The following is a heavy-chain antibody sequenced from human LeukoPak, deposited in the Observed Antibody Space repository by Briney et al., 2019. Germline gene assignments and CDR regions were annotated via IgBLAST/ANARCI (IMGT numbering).Heavy chain of an antibody. CDR3: ARPARAYYYDSSGYYPHRYFDY. CDR2: INHSGST. CDR1: GGSFSGYY. D-gene: IGHD3-22*01. V-gene: IGHV4-34*01. J-gene: IGHJ4*02. Sequence: PSETLSLTCAVYGGSFSGYYWSWIRQPPGKGLEWIGEINHSGSTNYNPSLKSRVTISVDTSKNQFSLKLSSVTAADTAVYYCARPARAYYYDSSGYYPHRYFDYWGQGTLVTVSS.